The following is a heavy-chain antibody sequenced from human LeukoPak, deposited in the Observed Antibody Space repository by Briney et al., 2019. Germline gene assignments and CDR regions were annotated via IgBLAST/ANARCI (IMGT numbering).Heavy chain of an antibody. V-gene: IGHV3-7*03. CDR3: AKPAKITPFDY. J-gene: IGHJ4*02. D-gene: IGHD1-14*01. Sequence: GGSLRLSCAASGFTFSGYWMTWLRQAPGKGPEWVANIDEDGSAKYYLGSVKGRFTISRDNSKNTLYLQMNSLRAEDTAVYYCAKPAKITPFDYWGQGTLVTVSS. CDR2: IDEDGSAK. CDR1: GFTFSGYW.